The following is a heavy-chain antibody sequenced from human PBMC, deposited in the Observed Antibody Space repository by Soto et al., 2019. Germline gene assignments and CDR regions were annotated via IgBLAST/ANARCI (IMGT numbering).Heavy chain of an antibody. CDR3: ARDFGGTFDYWGQRTLVSVSSGWTFCHCHDYYCYDMDV. V-gene: IGHV3-48*02. CDR1: SITFSSYS. J-gene: IGHJ6*02. Sequence: LRLSCAASSITFSSYSMNWGRQAPGKGLEWVSYISGSSSTIHYADSLKGRFTISRDNARKSLYLQMNSLRDEDTAVYYCARDFGGTFDYWGQRTLVSVSSGWTFCHCHDYYCYDMDVWGQGTTVTVSS. D-gene: IGHD3-16*01. CDR2: ISGSSSTI.